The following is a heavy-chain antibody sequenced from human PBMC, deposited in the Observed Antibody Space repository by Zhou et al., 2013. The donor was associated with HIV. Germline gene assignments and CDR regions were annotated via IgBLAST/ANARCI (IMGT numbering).Heavy chain of an antibody. CDR1: GGTFSTYA. CDR3: ARAAQYCSGGXCYSYWLDP. J-gene: IGHJ5*02. CDR2: IIPILNIS. Sequence: QVQLVQSGAEVKKPGSSVKVSCKASGGTFSTYAISWVRQVPGQGLQWMGRIIPILNISNYAQNFQGRVKITADTSTNTAYLDLNGLRSEDTAVYFCARAAQYCSGGXCYSYWLDPWGQGTLVTVSS. D-gene: IGHD2-8*02. V-gene: IGHV1-69*04.